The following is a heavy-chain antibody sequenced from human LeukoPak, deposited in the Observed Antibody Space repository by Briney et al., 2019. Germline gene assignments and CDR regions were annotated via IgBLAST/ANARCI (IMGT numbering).Heavy chain of an antibody. V-gene: IGHV4-34*01. J-gene: IGHJ6*03. CDR3: ARRVVPAAFAYYMDV. CDR1: GGSFSGYY. Sequence: SETLSLTRAVYGGSFSGYYWSWIRQPPGKGLEWIGEINHSGSTNYNPSLKSRVTISVDTSKNQFSLKLSSVTAADTAVYYCARRVVPAAFAYYMDVWGKGTTVTVSS. CDR2: INHSGST. D-gene: IGHD2-2*01.